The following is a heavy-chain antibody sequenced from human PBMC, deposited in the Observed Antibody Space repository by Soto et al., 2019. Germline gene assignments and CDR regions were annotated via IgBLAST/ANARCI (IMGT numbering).Heavy chain of an antibody. CDR2: IYYSGST. D-gene: IGHD1-7*01. CDR1: GGSISSSSYY. Sequence: SETLSLTCTVSGGSISSSSYYWSWIRQPPGKGLEWIGYIYYSGSTNYNPSLKSRVTISVDPSKNQFSLKLSSVTAADTAVYYCAREGLTGTIGLYYYYGMDVWGQGTTVTVSS. CDR3: AREGLTGTIGLYYYYGMDV. V-gene: IGHV4-61*01. J-gene: IGHJ6*02.